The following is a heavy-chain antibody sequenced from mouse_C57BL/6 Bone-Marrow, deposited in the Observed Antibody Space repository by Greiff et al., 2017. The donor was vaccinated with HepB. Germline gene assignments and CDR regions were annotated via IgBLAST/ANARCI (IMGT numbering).Heavy chain of an antibody. V-gene: IGHV2-2*01. J-gene: IGHJ4*01. CDR2: IWSGGST. D-gene: IGHD2-9*01. CDR1: GFSLTSYG. Sequence: QVQLKESGPGLVQPSKSLSITCTVSGFSLTSYGVHWVRQSPGKGLEWLGVIWSGGSTDYNAAFISRLSISKDNSKSQVFFKMNSLQADDTAIYYCARNDLLWLRRDYYAMDYWGQGTSVTVSS. CDR3: ARNDLLWLRRDYYAMDY.